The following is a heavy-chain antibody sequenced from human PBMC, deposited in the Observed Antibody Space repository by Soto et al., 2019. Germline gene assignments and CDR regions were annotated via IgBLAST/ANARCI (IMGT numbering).Heavy chain of an antibody. Sequence: EVQLLESGGGLVQPGGSLRLSCAASGFTFSSYAMSWVRQAPGKGLEWVSAISGGGGSTYYADSVKGRFTIPRDNSKNTLYLQMNSLRAEDTAVYYCAKGNKAVAAPFDYWGQGTLVTVSS. J-gene: IGHJ4*02. CDR2: ISGGGGST. CDR3: AKGNKAVAAPFDY. V-gene: IGHV3-23*01. CDR1: GFTFSSYA. D-gene: IGHD6-19*01.